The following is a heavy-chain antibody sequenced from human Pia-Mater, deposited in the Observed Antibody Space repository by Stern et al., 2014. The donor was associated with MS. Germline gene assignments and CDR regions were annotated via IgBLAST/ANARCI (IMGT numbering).Heavy chain of an antibody. CDR1: GYTFTGYY. CDR3: ARVSGVSGSYYFDY. Sequence: VQLLQSGAEVKKPGASVKVSCKASGYTFTGYYMHWVRQAPGQGLEWMGRINPNSGGTNYAQKFQGRVTMTRDTSISTAYMELSRLRSDDTAVYYCARVSGVSGSYYFDYWGQGTLVTVSS. D-gene: IGHD1-26*01. CDR2: INPNSGGT. J-gene: IGHJ4*02. V-gene: IGHV1-2*06.